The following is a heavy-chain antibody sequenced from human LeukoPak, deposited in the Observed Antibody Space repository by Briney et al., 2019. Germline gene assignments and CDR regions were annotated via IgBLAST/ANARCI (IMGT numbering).Heavy chain of an antibody. Sequence: SVKVSCKASGYTFTSYDINWVRQATGQGLEWMGGIIPIFGTANYAQKFQGRVTITADESTSTAYMELSSLRSEDTAVYYCARDASNGWFDPWGQGTLVTVSS. CDR2: IIPIFGTA. CDR3: ARDASNGWFDP. J-gene: IGHJ5*02. V-gene: IGHV1-69*13. D-gene: IGHD2-8*01. CDR1: GYTFTSYD.